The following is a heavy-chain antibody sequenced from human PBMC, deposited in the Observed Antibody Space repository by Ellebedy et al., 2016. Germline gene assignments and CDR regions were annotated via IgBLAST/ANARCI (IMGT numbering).Heavy chain of an antibody. CDR2: IYYSGST. J-gene: IGHJ3*02. V-gene: IGHV4-30-4*01. D-gene: IGHD2-2*01. CDR1: GGSITSGDYY. CDR3: AVEGSASDAFEI. Sequence: SETLSLTXNVSGGSITSGDYYWSWIRQPPGKGLEWIGYIYYSGSTYYNPSLRSRLTISLDTSKSQFSLRLTSVIAADTAVYYCAVEGSASDAFEIWGQGTMVTVSS.